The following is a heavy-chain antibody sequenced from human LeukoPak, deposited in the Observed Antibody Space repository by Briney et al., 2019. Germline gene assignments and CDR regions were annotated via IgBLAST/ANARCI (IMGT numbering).Heavy chain of an antibody. J-gene: IGHJ6*02. CDR3: ARDAVDTANAI. D-gene: IGHD5-18*01. CDR2: INSDGSIT. CDR1: GFTLTTYW. V-gene: IGHV3-74*01. Sequence: GGSLRLSCAASGFTLTTYWMHWVRQAPGKGLVWVSHINSDGSITSYADSVKGRFTISRDNAKNTLYLQMNSLRAEDTAVYYCARDAVDTANAIWGQGTTVTVSS.